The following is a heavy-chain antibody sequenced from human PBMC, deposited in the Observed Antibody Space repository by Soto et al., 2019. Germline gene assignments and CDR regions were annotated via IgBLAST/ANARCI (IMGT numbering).Heavy chain of an antibody. D-gene: IGHD2-8*01. V-gene: IGHV4-30-4*01. J-gene: IGHJ5*02. Sequence: QVQLQESGPGLVKPSQTLSLTCTVSGDSVSSGDYYWSWIRQPPGKGLEWIGYIYYTSGTYYNPSLESRVTISGDTSKNQFSLKLISVTAADTAVYYCAGVFSVYKWFDPWGLGTLVTVSS. CDR2: IYYTSGT. CDR3: AGVFSVYKWFDP. CDR1: GDSVSSGDYY.